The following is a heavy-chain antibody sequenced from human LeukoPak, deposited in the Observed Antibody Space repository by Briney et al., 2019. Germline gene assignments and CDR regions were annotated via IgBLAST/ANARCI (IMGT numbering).Heavy chain of an antibody. CDR3: ASSHEGTHSSGWYGPNHFDY. CDR1: GGSISSSSDY. CDR2: IYYSGST. Sequence: SETLSLTCTVSGGSISSSSDYWGWIRQPPGKGLEWIGSIYYSGSTYYNPSLKSRVTMSVDTSKNQFSLKLSSVTAADTAVYYCASSHEGTHSSGWYGPNHFDYWGQGTLVTVSS. J-gene: IGHJ4*02. D-gene: IGHD6-19*01. V-gene: IGHV4-39*07.